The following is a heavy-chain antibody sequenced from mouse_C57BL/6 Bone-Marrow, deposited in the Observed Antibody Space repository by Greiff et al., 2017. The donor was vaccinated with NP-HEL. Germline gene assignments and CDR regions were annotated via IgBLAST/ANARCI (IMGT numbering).Heavy chain of an antibody. J-gene: IGHJ1*03. D-gene: IGHD2-3*01. CDR3: ARDDGYGGHWYFDV. CDR2: INPSNGGT. V-gene: IGHV1-53*01. Sequence: QVQLQQPGTELVKPGVSVKLSCKASGYTFTNYWMHWVKQRPGQGLERIGNINPSNGGTNYNEKFKSKATLTVDKSSSTAYMQLSSLTSEDSAVYHCARDDGYGGHWYFDVWGTGTTVTVSS. CDR1: GYTFTNYW.